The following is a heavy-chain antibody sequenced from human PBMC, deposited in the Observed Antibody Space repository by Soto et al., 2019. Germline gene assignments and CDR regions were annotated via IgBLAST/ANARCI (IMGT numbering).Heavy chain of an antibody. Sequence: SDTLSLTCTVSGASISSSYWSWIRQSPGKGLEWIVYVYYSGSTNYNPSLKSRVTISVDTSKNQFSLKLSSVTAADTAVYYCARSGPHGIRITGLHXWGQGTLVTVSX. CDR1: GASISSSY. V-gene: IGHV4-59*01. D-gene: IGHD7-27*01. CDR2: VYYSGST. J-gene: IGHJ4*02. CDR3: ARSGPHGIRITGLHX.